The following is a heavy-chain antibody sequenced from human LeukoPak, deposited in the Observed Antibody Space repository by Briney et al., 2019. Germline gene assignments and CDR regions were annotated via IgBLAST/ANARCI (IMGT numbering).Heavy chain of an antibody. Sequence: SVKVSCKASGGTFSSYAISWVRQALGQGLEWMGGIIPIFGTANYAQKFQGRVTITADESTSTAYMELSSLRSEDTAVYYCARDHPHCSSTSCFFDYWGQGTLVTVSS. CDR3: ARDHPHCSSTSCFFDY. CDR1: GGTFSSYA. CDR2: IIPIFGTA. D-gene: IGHD2-2*01. J-gene: IGHJ4*02. V-gene: IGHV1-69*13.